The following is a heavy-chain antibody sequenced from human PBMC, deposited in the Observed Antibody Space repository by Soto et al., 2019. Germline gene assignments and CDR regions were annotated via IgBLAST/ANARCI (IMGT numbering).Heavy chain of an antibody. D-gene: IGHD3-3*01. CDR1: GFTFSSYG. CDR2: IWYDGSNK. CDR3: ARGGAIGIFGVVMAGLDC. V-gene: IGHV3-33*01. Sequence: QVQLVESGGGVVQPGRSLRLSCAASGFTFSSYGMHWVRQAPGKGLEWVAVIWYDGSNKYYADSVKGRFTISRDNSKNRLGLQMSSLRAEDTAVDYCARGGAIGIFGVVMAGLDCWGQGTLVTVSS. J-gene: IGHJ4*02.